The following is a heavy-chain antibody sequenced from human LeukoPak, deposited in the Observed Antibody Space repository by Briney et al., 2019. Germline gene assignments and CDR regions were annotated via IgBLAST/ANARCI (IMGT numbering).Heavy chain of an antibody. CDR2: IKQDGSEK. D-gene: IGHD3-22*01. J-gene: IGHJ4*02. CDR1: GFTFSSYW. V-gene: IGHV3-7*03. Sequence: GGSLRLSCAASGFTFSSYWMSWVRQAPGKGLEWVANIKQDGSEKYYVDSVKGRFTISRDNAKNSLYLQMNSLRAEDTAVYYCAKGYYHDSSGYSNLQIFDYWGQGTLVTVSS. CDR3: AKGYYHDSSGYSNLQIFDY.